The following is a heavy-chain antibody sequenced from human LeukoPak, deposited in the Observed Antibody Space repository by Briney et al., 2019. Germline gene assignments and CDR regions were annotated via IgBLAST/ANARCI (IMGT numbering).Heavy chain of an antibody. CDR1: GFTFSSYA. J-gene: IGHJ4*02. V-gene: IGHV3-23*01. CDR3: AKGTYYYGSGSFLDY. D-gene: IGHD3-10*01. CDR2: ISGSGGST. Sequence: GGSLRLSCAASGFTFSSYAMSWVRQAPGKGLEWVSAISGSGGSTYYADSVKGRFTISRDNSKNTLYPQMNSLRAEDTAVYYCAKGTYYYGSGSFLDYWGQGTLVTVSS.